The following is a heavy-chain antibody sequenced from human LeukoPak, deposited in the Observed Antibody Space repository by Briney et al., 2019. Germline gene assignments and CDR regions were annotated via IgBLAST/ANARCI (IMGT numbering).Heavy chain of an antibody. J-gene: IGHJ4*02. CDR1: GYAFTGYY. Sequence: ASVKVSCKASGYAFTGYYIHWVRQAPGQGLEWMGWINPNSGGTNFAQKFQGRVTMTRDTSISTAYMELSRLRSDDTAVYYCARVSLGVFCLLDRYFDYWGQGTLVTVSS. CDR3: ARVSLGVFCLLDRYFDY. CDR2: INPNSGGT. D-gene: IGHD3-16*01. V-gene: IGHV1-2*02.